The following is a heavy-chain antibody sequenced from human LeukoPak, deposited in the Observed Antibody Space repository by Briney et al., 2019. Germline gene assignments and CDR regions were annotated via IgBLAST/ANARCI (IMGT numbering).Heavy chain of an antibody. CDR2: INHSGST. CDR1: GGSFSGYY. J-gene: IGHJ4*02. D-gene: IGHD6-13*01. V-gene: IGHV4-34*01. CDR3: ARLRSSWSRYFDY. Sequence: PSETLSLTCAVYGGSFSGYYWSWIRQPPGKGLEWIGEINHSGSTNYNPSLKSRVTISVDTSKNQFSLKLSSVTAADTAVYYRARLRSSWSRYFDYWGQGTLVTVSS.